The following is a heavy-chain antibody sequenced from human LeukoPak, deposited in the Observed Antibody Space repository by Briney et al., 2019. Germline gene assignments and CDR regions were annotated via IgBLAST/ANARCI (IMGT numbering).Heavy chain of an antibody. V-gene: IGHV3-7*01. J-gene: IGHJ4*02. Sequence: AGGSLRLSCAASGFAFSTYWMSWVRQAPGKGLEWVANIKGDESGKYYVDSVKGRFTISRDNAKNSLYLQMDSLRTDDTAVYYCARGGATTGRFDYWGQGTLVTGSS. D-gene: IGHD4-11*01. CDR2: IKGDESGK. CDR1: GFAFSTYW. CDR3: ARGGATTGRFDY.